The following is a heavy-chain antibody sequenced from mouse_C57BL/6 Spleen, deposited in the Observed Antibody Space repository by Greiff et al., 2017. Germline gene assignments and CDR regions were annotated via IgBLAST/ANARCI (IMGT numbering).Heavy chain of an antibody. Sequence: QVQLQPSGPELVKPGASVKISCKASGYAFSSSWMNWVKQRPGKGLEWIGRIYPGDGDTNYNGKFKGKATLTADKSSSPAYMQRRSLTYEEAAVYVRAREGNYDDAMDYWGQGTSVTVSS. CDR1: GYAFSSSW. J-gene: IGHJ4*01. CDR2: IYPGDGDT. CDR3: AREGNYDDAMDY. D-gene: IGHD2-4*01. V-gene: IGHV1-82*01.